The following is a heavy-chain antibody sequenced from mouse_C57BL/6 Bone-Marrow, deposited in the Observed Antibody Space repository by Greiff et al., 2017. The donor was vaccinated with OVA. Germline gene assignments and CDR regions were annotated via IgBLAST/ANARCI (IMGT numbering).Heavy chain of an antibody. J-gene: IGHJ2*01. V-gene: IGHV1-15*01. Sequence: VQLQQSGAELVRPGASVTLSCKASGYTFTDYEMHWVKQTPVHGLEWIGAIDPETGGTAYNEKFKGKATLTADKSSSTAYMELRSLTSEDSAVYFCARVGITTVVANFDYWGQGTTLTVSS. CDR2: IDPETGGT. CDR3: ARVGITTVVANFDY. CDR1: GYTFTDYE. D-gene: IGHD1-1*01.